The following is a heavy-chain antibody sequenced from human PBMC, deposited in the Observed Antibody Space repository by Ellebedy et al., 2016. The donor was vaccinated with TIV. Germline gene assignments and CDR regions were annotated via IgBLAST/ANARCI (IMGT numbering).Heavy chain of an antibody. J-gene: IGHJ6*02. V-gene: IGHV3-9*01. CDR1: GFIFESYA. CDR2: VNWNGADI. CDR3: AKDQGYSAGWSLGYYYYGMDV. Sequence: SLKISCAASGFIFESYAMRWVRQAPGKGLEWVSGVNWNGADIGYAASVKGRFTISRDNAKNSLYLEMNNLRGEDTALYYCAKDQGYSAGWSLGYYYYGMDVWGQGTTVTVSS. D-gene: IGHD1-26*01.